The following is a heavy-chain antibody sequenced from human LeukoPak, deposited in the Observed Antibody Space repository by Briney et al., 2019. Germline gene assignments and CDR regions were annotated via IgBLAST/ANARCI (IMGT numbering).Heavy chain of an antibody. D-gene: IGHD3-22*01. Sequence: GGSLRLSCAASGFTFSDYYMSWLRQAPGKGLEWVSYISSSGSTIYYADSVKGRFTISRDNAKNSLYLQMNSLRAEDTAVYYCASSSGYYYVDYWGQGTLVTVSS. CDR1: GFTFSDYY. J-gene: IGHJ4*02. CDR3: ASSSGYYYVDY. V-gene: IGHV3-11*01. CDR2: ISSSGSTI.